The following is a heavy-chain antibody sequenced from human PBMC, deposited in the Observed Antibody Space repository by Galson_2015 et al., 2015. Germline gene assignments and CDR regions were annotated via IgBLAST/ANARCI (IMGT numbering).Heavy chain of an antibody. Sequence: SVKVSCKASGYTFTSYYMHWVRQAPGQGLEWMGIINPSGGSTSYAQKFQGRVTMTRDTSTSTVYMELSSLRSEDTAVYYCARVGRDCSSTSCPTPYYYGMDVWGQGTTVTVSS. V-gene: IGHV1-46*01. CDR3: ARVGRDCSSTSCPTPYYYGMDV. D-gene: IGHD2-2*01. J-gene: IGHJ6*02. CDR2: INPSGGST. CDR1: GYTFTSYY.